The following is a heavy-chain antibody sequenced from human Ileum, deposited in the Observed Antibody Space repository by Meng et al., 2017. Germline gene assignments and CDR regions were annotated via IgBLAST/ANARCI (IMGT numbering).Heavy chain of an antibody. J-gene: IGHJ3*02. CDR2: ISSSSSYI. Sequence: GESLKISCAASGFTFSSYSINWVRQAPGKGLEWVSSISSSSSYIYYADSVKGRFTISRDNAKNSLYLQMNSLRAEDTAVYYCARDSGWLQFLSAFDIWGQGTMVTVSS. CDR1: GFTFSSYS. V-gene: IGHV3-21*01. D-gene: IGHD5-24*01. CDR3: ARDSGWLQFLSAFDI.